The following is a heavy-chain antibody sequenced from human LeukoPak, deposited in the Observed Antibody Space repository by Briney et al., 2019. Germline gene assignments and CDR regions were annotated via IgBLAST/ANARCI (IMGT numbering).Heavy chain of an antibody. Sequence: SETLSLTCTVSGGSFSSSSYYWGWIRQPPGKGLEWIGSIYYSGSTYYNPSLKSRVTISVDTSKNQFSLKLSSVTAADTAVYYCVEMATGNFDYWGQGTLVTVSS. D-gene: IGHD5-24*01. CDR2: IYYSGST. CDR1: GGSFSSSSYY. V-gene: IGHV4-39*07. J-gene: IGHJ4*02. CDR3: VEMATGNFDY.